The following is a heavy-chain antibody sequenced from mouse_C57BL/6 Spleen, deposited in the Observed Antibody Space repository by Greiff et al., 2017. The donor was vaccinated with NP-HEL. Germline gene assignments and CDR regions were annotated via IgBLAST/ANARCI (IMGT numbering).Heavy chain of an antibody. CDR1: GYTFTDYN. CDR3: ARLEGYYLYYAMDY. J-gene: IGHJ4*01. D-gene: IGHD2-3*01. CDR2: INPNNGGT. Sequence: EVQLQQSGPELVKPGASVKMSCKASGYTFTDYNMHWVKQSHGKSLEWIGYINPNNGGTSYNQKFKGKATLTVNKSSSSAYMELRGLTAEDSAVYYCARLEGYYLYYAMDYWGQGTSVTVSS. V-gene: IGHV1-22*01.